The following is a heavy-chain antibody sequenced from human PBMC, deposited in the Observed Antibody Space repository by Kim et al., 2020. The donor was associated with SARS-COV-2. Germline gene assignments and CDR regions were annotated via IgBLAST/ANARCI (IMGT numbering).Heavy chain of an antibody. D-gene: IGHD5-18*01. CDR1: GGSISIYY. J-gene: IGHJ4*02. CDR3: ARSRSEIQLWRYFDY. Sequence: SETLSLTCTVSGGSISIYYWSWIRQPPGKGLEWIGYIYNSGSTNYNPSLKSRVTISIDTSKNQFSLKLTSVTAADTAVYYCARSRSEIQLWRYFDYWGQGTLVTVSS. CDR2: IYNSGST. V-gene: IGHV4-59*13.